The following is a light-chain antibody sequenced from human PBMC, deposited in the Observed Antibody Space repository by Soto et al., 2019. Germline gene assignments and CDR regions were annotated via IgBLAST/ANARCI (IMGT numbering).Light chain of an antibody. J-gene: IGKJ2*01. Sequence: EIVLPQSPATLSVSPGERATLSCRASQSVSSNLAWYQQKPGQAPRLLIYGASTRATGIPARFSGSGSGTEFTLTISSLQSEDFAVYYCQQYNIWPPYTFGQGTKLEIK. CDR2: GAS. V-gene: IGKV3-15*01. CDR3: QQYNIWPPYT. CDR1: QSVSSN.